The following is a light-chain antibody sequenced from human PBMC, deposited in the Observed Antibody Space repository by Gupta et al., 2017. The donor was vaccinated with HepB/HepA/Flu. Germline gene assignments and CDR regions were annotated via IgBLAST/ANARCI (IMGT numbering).Light chain of an antibody. J-gene: IGKJ1*01. Sequence: EIVLTQSPDFQSVTPKEKVTITCRASQSIGRSLNWYQQKPDQSPKLLIKYASQSISGGPSRFRGSGSGKDFTLTINSLEAEDAASDYCHQSSRVPQTFGQGTKVEIK. CDR1: QSIGRS. CDR3: HQSSRVPQT. V-gene: IGKV6-21*02. CDR2: YAS.